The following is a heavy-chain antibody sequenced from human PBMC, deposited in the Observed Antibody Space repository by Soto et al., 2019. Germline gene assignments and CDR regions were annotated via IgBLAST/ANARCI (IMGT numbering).Heavy chain of an antibody. D-gene: IGHD3-22*01. V-gene: IGHV4-31*03. CDR3: ARDSDSSYFFSFGY. J-gene: IGHJ4*02. Sequence: PSETLSLTCTVSGGSISSGNYYWSWVRQHPGKGLEWIGYIYSTGGTYYNPSLKSRLTVSVDTSKNQFSLKLSSVTAADTAVYYCARDSDSSYFFSFGYWGQGTLVTVSS. CDR2: IYSTGGT. CDR1: GGSISSGNYY.